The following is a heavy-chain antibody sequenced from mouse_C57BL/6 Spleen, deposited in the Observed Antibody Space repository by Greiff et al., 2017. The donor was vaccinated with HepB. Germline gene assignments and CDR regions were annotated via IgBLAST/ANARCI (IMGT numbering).Heavy chain of an antibody. CDR3: AREEGLTGKGCAMDY. D-gene: IGHD4-1*01. CDR2: ISDGGSYT. V-gene: IGHV5-4*01. J-gene: IGHJ4*01. Sequence: DVKLVESGGGLVKPGGSLKLSCAASGFTFSSYAMSWVRQTPEKRLEWVATISDGGSYTYYPDNVKGRFTISRDNAKNNLYLQMSHLKSEDTAMYYCAREEGLTGKGCAMDYWGQGTSVTVSS. CDR1: GFTFSSYA.